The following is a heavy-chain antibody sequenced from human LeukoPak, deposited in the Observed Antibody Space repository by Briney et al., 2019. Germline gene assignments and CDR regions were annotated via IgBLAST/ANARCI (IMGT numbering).Heavy chain of an antibody. CDR1: GGFISSSSYY. Sequence: SETMFLSCTASGGFISSSSYYWGRMRQPPGEGLEWIGRIYYSGSTYYNPSLKSRVTISEDTSKDQLSLLLSSVNAADTAVYYCARLVYAIHGYYYYYMDVWGKGTTVTVSS. CDR2: IYYSGST. V-gene: IGHV4-39*01. D-gene: IGHD2-8*01. CDR3: ARLVYAIHGYYYYYMDV. J-gene: IGHJ6*03.